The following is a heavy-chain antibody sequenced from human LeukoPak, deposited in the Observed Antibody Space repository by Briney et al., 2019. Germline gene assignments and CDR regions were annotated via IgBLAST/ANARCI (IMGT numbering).Heavy chain of an antibody. CDR1: GGSISDYY. J-gene: IGHJ4*02. CDR2: IYYSGST. V-gene: IGHV4-59*08. D-gene: IGHD3-10*01. CDR3: ARQLYGSESYYPDY. Sequence: PSETLSLTCTVSGGSISDYYWSWIRQPPGKGLEWIGYIYYSGSTNYNPSLKSRVTISVDTSKNQFSLKLSSVTAADTALYYCARQLYGSESYYPDYWGQGTLVTVSS.